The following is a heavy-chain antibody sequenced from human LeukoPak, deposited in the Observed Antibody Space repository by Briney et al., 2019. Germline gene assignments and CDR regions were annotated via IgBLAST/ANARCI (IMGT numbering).Heavy chain of an antibody. D-gene: IGHD3-22*01. Sequence: SETLSLTCAVSGGSISTNNYYWSWIRQPAGKGLEWIGRIFTRGGTKYNPSLKSRVTMSVDMSKSQISLSLSSVTAADTAVYYCARSSWWPVVGDYYDSSGPYYFDYWGQGTLVTVSS. CDR3: ARSSWWPVVGDYYDSSGPYYFDY. CDR2: IFTRGGT. V-gene: IGHV4-61*02. CDR1: GGSISTNNYY. J-gene: IGHJ4*02.